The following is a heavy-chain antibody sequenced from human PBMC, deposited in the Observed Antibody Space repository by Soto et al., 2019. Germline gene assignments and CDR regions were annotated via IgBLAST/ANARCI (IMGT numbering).Heavy chain of an antibody. CDR2: IYYSGST. V-gene: IGHV4-61*01. J-gene: IGHJ5*02. Sequence: SETLSRTCTVSGGSVSSGSYYWSWIRQPPGKGLEWIGYIYYSGSTNYNPSLKSRVTISVDTSKNQFSLKLSSVTAADTAVYYCARGVLLWFGDEWNWFDPWGQGTLVTVSS. CDR3: ARGVLLWFGDEWNWFDP. CDR1: GGSVSSGSYY. D-gene: IGHD3-10*01.